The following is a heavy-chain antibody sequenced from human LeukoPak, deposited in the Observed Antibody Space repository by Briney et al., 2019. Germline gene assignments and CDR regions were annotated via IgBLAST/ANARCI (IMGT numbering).Heavy chain of an antibody. CDR3: AKALDQETVIALDS. D-gene: IGHD6-13*01. J-gene: IGHJ4*02. Sequence: GGSLRLSCAASGFTFSTYAMSWVRQAPGKGLEWVSAISGSGGSTYYADSVKGRFTISRDNSKNTLYLQMNSLRAEDTSIYSCAKALDQETVIALDSWGQGTLVTVSS. CDR1: GFTFSTYA. CDR2: ISGSGGST. V-gene: IGHV3-23*01.